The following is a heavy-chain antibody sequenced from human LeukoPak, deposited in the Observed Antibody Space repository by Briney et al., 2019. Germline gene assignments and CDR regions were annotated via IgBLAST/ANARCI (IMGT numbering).Heavy chain of an antibody. Sequence: GGSLRLSCAASGFTFSSYAMSWVRQAPEKGLEWVSTISGSGGGTYYADSVKGRFTISRDDSKNTLYLQMNSLRDEDTAVYYCAKDLGRYRNNYFDYWGQGTLVTVSS. CDR3: AKDLGRYRNNYFDY. J-gene: IGHJ4*02. CDR2: ISGSGGGT. CDR1: GFTFSSYA. D-gene: IGHD1-26*01. V-gene: IGHV3-23*01.